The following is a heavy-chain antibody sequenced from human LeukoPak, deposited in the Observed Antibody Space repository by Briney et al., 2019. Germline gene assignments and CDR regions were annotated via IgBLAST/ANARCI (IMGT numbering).Heavy chain of an antibody. Sequence: QSGGSLRLSCAASGFTFSSYAMSWVRQAPGKGLEWVSAISGSGGSTYYADSVKGRFTISRDNSKNTLYLQMNSLRAEDTAVYYCAKVPAGRTTYYYDSSGYSTLPDWGQGTLVTVSS. CDR1: GFTFSSYA. D-gene: IGHD3-22*01. V-gene: IGHV3-23*01. CDR2: ISGSGGST. J-gene: IGHJ4*02. CDR3: AKVPAGRTTYYYDSSGYSTLPD.